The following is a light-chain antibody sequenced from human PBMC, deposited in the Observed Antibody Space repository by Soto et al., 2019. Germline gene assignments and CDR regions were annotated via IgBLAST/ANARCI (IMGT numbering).Light chain of an antibody. Sequence: QSVLTQPASVSVSPGQSITISCTGTSSDVGGYNYVSWYQQHPGKAPKLMIYEVSNRPSGVANRFSGSKSGNTASPTSSGLPAAEPLDYYGNPYKRSSTLYVSGTGPKVTVL. CDR3: NPYKRSSTLYV. V-gene: IGLV2-14*01. CDR2: EVS. CDR1: SSDVGGYNY. J-gene: IGLJ1*01.